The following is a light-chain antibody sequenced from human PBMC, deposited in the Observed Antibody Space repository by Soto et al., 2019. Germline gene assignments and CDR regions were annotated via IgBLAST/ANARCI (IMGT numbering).Light chain of an antibody. Sequence: QSVLTQPASVSGTLGQSITISCTGTSSDVGGYNFVSWYQQHPDKAPKLIISEVSDRPSGVSHRFSGSKTDNTASLTISGLQAEDEADYYCSSYAVNRTYVFGSGTKVTVL. CDR1: SSDVGGYNF. CDR3: SSYAVNRTYV. CDR2: EVS. V-gene: IGLV2-14*01. J-gene: IGLJ1*01.